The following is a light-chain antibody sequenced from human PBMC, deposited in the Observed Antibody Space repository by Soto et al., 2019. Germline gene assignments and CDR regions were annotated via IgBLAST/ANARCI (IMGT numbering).Light chain of an antibody. CDR3: QSYDSSNVV. CDR1: SGSIASNY. CDR2: EDN. V-gene: IGLV6-57*03. J-gene: IGLJ2*01. Sequence: NFMLTQPHSVSESPGKTVTISCTRSSGSIASNYVQWYQQRPGSAPTTVIYEDNQRPSGVPDRFSGSLDSSSHSASLTISGLKTEDEADYYCQSYDSSNVVFGGGTKLTVL.